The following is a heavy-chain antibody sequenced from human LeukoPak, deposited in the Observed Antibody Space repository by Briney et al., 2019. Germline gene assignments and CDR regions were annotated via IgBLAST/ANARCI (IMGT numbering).Heavy chain of an antibody. CDR2: IYYSGST. Sequence: PSETLSLTCTVSGGSISSSSYYWGWIRQPPGKGLEWIGSIYYSGSTYYNPSLKSRVTISVDTSKNQFSLKLSSVTAADTAVYYCARYSSGYPYYYYYYMDVWGRGTTVTVSS. CDR3: ARYSSGYPYYYYYYMDV. J-gene: IGHJ6*03. CDR1: GGSISSSSYY. V-gene: IGHV4-39*07. D-gene: IGHD3-22*01.